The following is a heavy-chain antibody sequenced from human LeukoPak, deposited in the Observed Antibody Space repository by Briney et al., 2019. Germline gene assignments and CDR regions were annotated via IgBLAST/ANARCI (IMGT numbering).Heavy chain of an antibody. J-gene: IGHJ4*02. CDR1: GFIFSSYW. Sequence: GGSLRLSCAASGFIFSSYWISWVRQAPGKGLEWVANIKQDGSDKYYADSVRGRFTISRDNAKNSLYLQMNSLSAEDTAVYYCVRGGSGSYYPYFDYWGQGTLVTVSS. V-gene: IGHV3-7*04. D-gene: IGHD3-10*01. CDR3: VRGGSGSYYPYFDY. CDR2: IKQDGSDK.